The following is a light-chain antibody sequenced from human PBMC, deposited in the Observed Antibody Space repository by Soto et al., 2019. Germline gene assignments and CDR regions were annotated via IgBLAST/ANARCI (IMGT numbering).Light chain of an antibody. Sequence: IVLTQSPDTLSLSPGERATLSCRASQSVSSNYLAWYQQKLGQAPRLLIYDASRRATGIPDRFSGSGSGTDFTLTISRLEPEDFAVYYCQQYGSSGTFGQGTKVDVK. CDR2: DAS. CDR1: QSVSSNY. CDR3: QQYGSSGT. J-gene: IGKJ1*01. V-gene: IGKV3-20*01.